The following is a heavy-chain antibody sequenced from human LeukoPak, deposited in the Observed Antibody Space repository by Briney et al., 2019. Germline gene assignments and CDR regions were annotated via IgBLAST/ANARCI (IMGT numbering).Heavy chain of an antibody. V-gene: IGHV4-30-4*08. CDR3: ARVLYGSGSYADY. CDR1: GGSISSGDYY. CDR2: IYYSGST. D-gene: IGHD3-10*01. J-gene: IGHJ4*02. Sequence: TSQTLSLTCTVSGGSISSGDYYWSWIRQPPGKGLEWIGYIYYSGSTYYNPPLKSRVTISVDTSKNQFSLKLSSVTAADTAVYYCARVLYGSGSYADYWGQGTLVTVSS.